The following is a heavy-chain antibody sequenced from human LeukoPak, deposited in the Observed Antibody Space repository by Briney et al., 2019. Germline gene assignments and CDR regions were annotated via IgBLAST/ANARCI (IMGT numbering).Heavy chain of an antibody. D-gene: IGHD7-27*01. CDR3: AKVQLGIGVDY. CDR2: ISGSGGTT. CDR1: GFTFNYYA. Sequence: GGSVRLSCAASGFTFNYYAMSWVRQAPGKGLEWVSSISGSGGTTFCADSVKGRFTISRDDSKNTLYLQMNSLRAEDTAVYYCAKVQLGIGVDYWGQGTLVTVSS. J-gene: IGHJ4*02. V-gene: IGHV3-23*01.